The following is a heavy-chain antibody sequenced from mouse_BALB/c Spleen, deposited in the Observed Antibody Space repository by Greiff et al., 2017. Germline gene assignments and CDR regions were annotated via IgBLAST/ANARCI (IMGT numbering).Heavy chain of an antibody. D-gene: IGHD2-1*01. V-gene: IGHV5-17*02. CDR2: ISSGSSTI. J-gene: IGHJ4*01. Sequence: EVMLVESGGGLVQPGGSRKLSCAASGFTFSSFGMHWVRQAPEKGLEWVAYISSGSSTIYYADTVKGRFTISRDNPKNTLFLQMTSLRSEDTAMYYCAREAHGNYGAMDYWGQGTSVTVSS. CDR3: AREAHGNYGAMDY. CDR1: GFTFSSFG.